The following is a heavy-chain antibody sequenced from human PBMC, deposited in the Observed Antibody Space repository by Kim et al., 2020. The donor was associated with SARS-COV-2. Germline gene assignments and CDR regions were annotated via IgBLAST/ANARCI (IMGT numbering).Heavy chain of an antibody. J-gene: IGHJ4*02. CDR3: ARGGVVVVPAAMGGRSY. V-gene: IGHV1-2*02. Sequence: ASVKVSCKSSGYTFTGYYMHWVRQAPGQGLEWMGWINPNSGGTNYAQKFQGRVTMTRDTSISTAYMELSRLRSDDTAVYYCARGGVVVVPAAMGGRSYWGQGTLVTVSS. CDR1: GYTFTGYY. CDR2: INPNSGGT. D-gene: IGHD2-2*01.